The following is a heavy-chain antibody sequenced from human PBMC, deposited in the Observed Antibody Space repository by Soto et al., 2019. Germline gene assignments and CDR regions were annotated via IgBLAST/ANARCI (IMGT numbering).Heavy chain of an antibody. CDR2: INHSGNT. Sequence: SETLSLTCAVYGESFRRYFWSWIRQPPGKGLEWIGEINHSGNTNYNPSKKSRVTISVDTSKNQFSLKLSSVTAADTAVYYCSRRYDYVWGSYRPSYYYYGMDVWGQGTTVTVS. D-gene: IGHD3-16*02. V-gene: IGHV4-34*01. CDR1: GESFRRYF. CDR3: SRRYDYVWGSYRPSYYYYGMDV. J-gene: IGHJ6*02.